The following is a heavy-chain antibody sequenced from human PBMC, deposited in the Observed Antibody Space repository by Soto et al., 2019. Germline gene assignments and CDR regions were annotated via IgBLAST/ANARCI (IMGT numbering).Heavy chain of an antibody. Sequence: GGSLRLSCAASGFTFSSHGMHWVRQAPGKGLEWVAVISYDGSNKYYADSVKGRFTISRDNSKNTLYLQMNSLRAEDTAVYYCAKERDGSSWPNYYYYGMDVWGQGTTVTVSS. CDR1: GFTFSSHG. CDR2: ISYDGSNK. J-gene: IGHJ6*02. V-gene: IGHV3-30*18. D-gene: IGHD6-13*01. CDR3: AKERDGSSWPNYYYYGMDV.